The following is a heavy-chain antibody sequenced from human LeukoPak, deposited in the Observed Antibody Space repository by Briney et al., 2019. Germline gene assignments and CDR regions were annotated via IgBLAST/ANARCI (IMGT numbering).Heavy chain of an antibody. J-gene: IGHJ1*01. D-gene: IGHD3-10*01. CDR1: GGSISSYH. CDR2: IYYSGST. Sequence: SETLSLTCTVSGGSISSYHWSWLRQPPGKGLEWIGNIYYSGSTNYNPSLKSRVTISLDTSKDQFSLKLSSVTAADTAVYYCARDEVRFPRVFQHWGQGTLVTVSS. CDR3: ARDEVRFPRVFQH. V-gene: IGHV4-59*01.